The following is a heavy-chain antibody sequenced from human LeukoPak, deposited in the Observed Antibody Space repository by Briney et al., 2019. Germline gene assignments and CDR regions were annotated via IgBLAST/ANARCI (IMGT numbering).Heavy chain of an antibody. CDR1: GGSISSGSYY. Sequence: PSQTLSLTCTVSGGSISSGSYYWSWIRQPAGKGLEWIGRIYTSGSTYYNPSLKSRVTISVDTSKNQFSLKLSSVTAADTAVYYCARTNYYDSSGYYYLDYWGQGTLVTVSS. CDR2: IYTSGST. V-gene: IGHV4-61*02. J-gene: IGHJ4*02. D-gene: IGHD3-22*01. CDR3: ARTNYYDSSGYYYLDY.